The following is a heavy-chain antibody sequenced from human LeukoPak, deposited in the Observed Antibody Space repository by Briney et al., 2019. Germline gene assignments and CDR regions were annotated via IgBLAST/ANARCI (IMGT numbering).Heavy chain of an antibody. V-gene: IGHV3-23*01. CDR1: GFAFNNYV. D-gene: IGHD3-10*01. CDR2: ISCSGDST. Sequence: GGSVRLSCAASGFAFNNYVMTWVRQAPGKGLDWFSAISCSGDSTYYADSVKGRFTISRDSSKSTMYLQVTSLTAEDTAVYYCTRGSGTSRPYYLDYWGRGTLDTVSS. CDR3: TRGSGTSRPYYLDY. J-gene: IGHJ4*02.